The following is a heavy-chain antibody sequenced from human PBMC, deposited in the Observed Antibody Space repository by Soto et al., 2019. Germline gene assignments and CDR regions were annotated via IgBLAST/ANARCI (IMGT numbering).Heavy chain of an antibody. CDR2: ISAYNGNT. J-gene: IGHJ6*02. CDR3: ARERGMGGFGEFLTLNYYYYGMDV. D-gene: IGHD3-10*01. V-gene: IGHV1-18*04. Sequence: QVQLVQSGAEVKKPGASVKVSCKASGYTFTSYGISWVRQAPGQGLEWMGWISAYNGNTNYAQKLQGRVTMTTDTATSTAYMELRSLRSDDTAVYYCARERGMGGFGEFLTLNYYYYGMDVWGQGTTVTVSS. CDR1: GYTFTSYG.